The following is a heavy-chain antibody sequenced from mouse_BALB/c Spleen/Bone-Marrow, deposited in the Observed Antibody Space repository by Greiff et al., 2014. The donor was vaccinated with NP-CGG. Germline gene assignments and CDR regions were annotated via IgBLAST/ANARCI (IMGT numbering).Heavy chain of an antibody. D-gene: IGHD2-1*01. V-gene: IGHV2-6-1*01. CDR1: GFSLTRYG. J-gene: IGHJ4*01. CDR3: ARNGNFFAMDS. CDR2: IWSDGST. Sequence: VQLVESGPGLVAPSQSLSITCTISGFSLTRYGVHWVRQPPGKGLEWLAVIWSDGSTTYNSALKSRLSITKDNSKSQVFLKMNSLQTDDTAMYYCARNGNFFAMDSWGQGTSVTVSS.